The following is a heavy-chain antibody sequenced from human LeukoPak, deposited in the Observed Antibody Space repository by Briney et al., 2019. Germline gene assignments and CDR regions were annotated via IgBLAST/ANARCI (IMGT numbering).Heavy chain of an antibody. CDR3: ARDPSVSFGDP. D-gene: IGHD3-10*01. V-gene: IGHV1-2*02. CDR1: GYTFPGYY. J-gene: IGHJ4*02. Sequence: ASVKVSCKASGYTFPGYYLHWVRQAPGQGLEWMGWINPNTGGTKYAQNFQGRVTMTRDTSISTAYMELNRLRSEDTAVYYCARDPSVSFGDPWGQGTLVAVSS. CDR2: INPNTGGT.